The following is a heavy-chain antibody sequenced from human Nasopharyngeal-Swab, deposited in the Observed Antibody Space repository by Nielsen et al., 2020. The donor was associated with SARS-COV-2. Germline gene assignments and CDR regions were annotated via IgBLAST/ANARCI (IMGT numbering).Heavy chain of an antibody. V-gene: IGHV4-34*01. D-gene: IGHD2-15*01. Sequence: WIRQPPGKGLERIGEINHSGSTNYNPSLKSRVTISVDTSKNQFSLKLSSVTAADTAVYYCARGGGVPGGSLGRFAQPDAFDIWGQGTMVTVSS. J-gene: IGHJ3*02. CDR2: INHSGST. CDR3: ARGGGVPGGSLGRFAQPDAFDI.